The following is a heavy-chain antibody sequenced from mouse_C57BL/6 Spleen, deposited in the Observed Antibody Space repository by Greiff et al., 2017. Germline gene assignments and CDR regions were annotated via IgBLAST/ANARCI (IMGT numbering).Heavy chain of an antibody. CDR1: GYSFTGYY. CDR3: ARGQFITTVVADYAMDY. V-gene: IGHV1-42*01. D-gene: IGHD1-1*01. Sequence: VQLQQSGPELVKPGASVKISCKASGYSFTGYYMNWVKQSPEKSLEWIGEINPSTGGTTYNQKFKAKATLTVDKSSSTAYMQLKSLTSEDSAVYYGARGQFITTVVADYAMDYWGQGTSVTVSS. CDR2: INPSTGGT. J-gene: IGHJ4*01.